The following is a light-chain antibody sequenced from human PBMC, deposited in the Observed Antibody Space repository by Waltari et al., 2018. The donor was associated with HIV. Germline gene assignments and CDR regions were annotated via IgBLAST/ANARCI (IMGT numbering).Light chain of an antibody. CDR1: STDVGRYNY. J-gene: IGLJ3*02. CDR3: CSYAGRYTWV. V-gene: IGLV2-11*01. CDR2: DVT. Sequence: QSALTQPRHVSGSHGQSVTISCPATSTDVGRYNYVSWYQQHPGKAPKLMIYDVTERPSGVPDRFSGSKSGNTASLTISGLQADDEADYYCCSYAGRYTWVFGGGTELTVL.